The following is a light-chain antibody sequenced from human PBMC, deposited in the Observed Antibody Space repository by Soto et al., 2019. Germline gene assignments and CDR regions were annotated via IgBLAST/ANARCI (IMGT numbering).Light chain of an antibody. CDR1: NSNIGTYT. J-gene: IGLJ3*02. Sequence: QSVLTQPPSASGTPGQRVIISCSGSNSNIGTYTVNWYQQLPGTAPKLLIYTEYQRPSGVPDRFSGSKSGTSASLAISGLQSEDEADYYCASWVDSLSGGVFGGGTKLTVL. CDR2: TEY. CDR3: ASWVDSLSGGV. V-gene: IGLV1-44*01.